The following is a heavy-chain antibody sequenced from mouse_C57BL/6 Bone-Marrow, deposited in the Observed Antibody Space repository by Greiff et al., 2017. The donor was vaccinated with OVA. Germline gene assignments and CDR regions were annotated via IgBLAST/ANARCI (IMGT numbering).Heavy chain of an antibody. CDR2: IYPGSGNT. D-gene: IGHD2-1*01. Sequence: VKLVESGAELVRPGASVKLSCKASGYTFTDYYINWVKQRPGQGLEWIARIYPGSGNTYYNEKFKGKATLTAEKSSSTAYMQLSSLTSEDSAVYFCARSWGNYWYFDVWGTGTTVTVSS. CDR3: ARSWGNYWYFDV. J-gene: IGHJ1*03. CDR1: GYTFTDYY. V-gene: IGHV1-76*01.